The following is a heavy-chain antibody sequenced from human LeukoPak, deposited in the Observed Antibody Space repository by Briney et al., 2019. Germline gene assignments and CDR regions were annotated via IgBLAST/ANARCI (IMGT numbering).Heavy chain of an antibody. D-gene: IGHD3-16*01. J-gene: IGHJ4*02. CDR1: GYTFTGYY. Sequence: EASVKVSCKASGYTFTGYYMHWVRQAPGQGLEWMGWINPNSGGTNYAQKFQGRVTMTRDTSISTAYMELNRLRFDDTAMYYCARGEYSNGYPYRLDSWGQGTLVTVSS. V-gene: IGHV1-2*02. CDR2: INPNSGGT. CDR3: ARGEYSNGYPYRLDS.